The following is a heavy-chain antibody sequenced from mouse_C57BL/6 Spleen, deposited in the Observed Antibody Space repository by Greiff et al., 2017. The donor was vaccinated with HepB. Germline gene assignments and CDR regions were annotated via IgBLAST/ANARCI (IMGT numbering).Heavy chain of an antibody. J-gene: IGHJ1*03. Sequence: QVQLKQPGAELVMPGASVKLSCKASGYTFTSYWMHWVKQRPGQGLEWIGEIDPSDSYTNYNQKFKGKSTLTVDKSSSTAYMQISSLTSEDSAVYYCARSETMDVGYLSVWGTGTTVTVSS. D-gene: IGHD2-3*01. CDR2: IDPSDSYT. CDR3: ARSETMDVGYLSV. V-gene: IGHV1-69*01. CDR1: GYTFTSYW.